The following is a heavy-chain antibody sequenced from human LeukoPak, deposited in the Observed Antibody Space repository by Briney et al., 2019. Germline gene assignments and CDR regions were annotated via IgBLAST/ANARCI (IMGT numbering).Heavy chain of an antibody. V-gene: IGHV6-1*01. J-gene: IGHJ4*02. CDR2: TYYRSKWYN. D-gene: IGHD6-13*01. Sequence: SQTLSLTCAISGDSVSSNSAAWNWIRQCPSRGLEWLGRTYYRSKWYNDYAVSVKSRITINPDTSKNQFSLQLNSVTPEDTAVYYCAREGQQLVRGGFDYWGQGTLVTVSS. CDR3: AREGQQLVRGGFDY. CDR1: GDSVSSNSAA.